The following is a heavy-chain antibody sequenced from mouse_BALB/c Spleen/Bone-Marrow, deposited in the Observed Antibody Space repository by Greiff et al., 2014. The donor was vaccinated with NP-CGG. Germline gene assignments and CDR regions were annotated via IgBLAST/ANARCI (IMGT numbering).Heavy chain of an antibody. CDR2: ILPGSGST. CDR3: ARSGDYDENY. V-gene: IGHV1-9*01. Sequence: QVQLKESGAELMKPGASVKISCKATGYTFSSYWIEWVKQRPGHGLEWIGEILPGSGSTNYNEKFKGKATFTVDTSSNTAYMQLSGLTSEDSAVYYCARSGDYDENYWGQGTLVTVSA. J-gene: IGHJ3*01. CDR1: GYTFSSYW. D-gene: IGHD2-4*01.